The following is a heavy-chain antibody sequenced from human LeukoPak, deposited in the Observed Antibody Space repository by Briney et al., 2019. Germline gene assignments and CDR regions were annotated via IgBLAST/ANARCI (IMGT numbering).Heavy chain of an antibody. CDR3: ARDGGEKSFDY. J-gene: IGHJ4*02. CDR2: INPKNGDT. D-gene: IGHD2-15*01. Sequence: ASVKVSCKASGNTFTGFYMHWVRQAPGQGLEWMGWINPKNGDTNYAQKFQGRATMTRDTSISTAYMELNRLRSDDTAVYYCARDGGEKSFDYWAREPWSPSPQ. CDR1: GNTFTGFY. V-gene: IGHV1-2*02.